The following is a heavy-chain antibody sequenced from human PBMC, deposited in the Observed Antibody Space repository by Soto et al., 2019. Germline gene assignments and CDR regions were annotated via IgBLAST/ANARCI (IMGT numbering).Heavy chain of an antibody. J-gene: IGHJ4*02. V-gene: IGHV4-34*01. CDR3: ARAGGYGSGSYGFDY. CDR1: GGSFSGYY. CDR2: INHSGST. D-gene: IGHD3-10*01. Sequence: QVQLQQWGAGLLKASETLSLTCAVYGGSFSGYYWSWIRQPPGKGLEWIGEINHSGSTNYNPSLKSRVTISVDTSKNQFSLKLSSVTAADTAVYYCARAGGYGSGSYGFDYWGQGTLVTVSS.